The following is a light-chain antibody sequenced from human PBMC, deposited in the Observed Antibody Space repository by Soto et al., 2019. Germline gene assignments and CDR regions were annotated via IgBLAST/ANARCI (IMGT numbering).Light chain of an antibody. CDR3: HTYNSYSLHT. CDR1: QSVSRR. V-gene: IGKV1-5*01. J-gene: IGKJ2*01. Sequence: DIQMTQSPSTLSASVGDRITITCRASQSVSRRLAWFQKKPGKAPKLLIYDASSLESGVPSRFSGRGSGTVFTLTISSLQPNDCATYYCHTYNSYSLHTFGQGTKVDIK. CDR2: DAS.